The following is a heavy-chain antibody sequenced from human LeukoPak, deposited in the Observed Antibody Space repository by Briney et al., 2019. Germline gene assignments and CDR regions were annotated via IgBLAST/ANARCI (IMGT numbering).Heavy chain of an antibody. CDR2: IKSKTDGGTT. D-gene: IGHD2-21*01. V-gene: IGHV3-15*01. Sequence: GGSLRLSCAASGFTFTNAWMSWVGQGPGKGLEWVGRIKSKTDGGTTDYAAPVRGRFIISRDDSKNTLFLQMNSLKTEDTAVYYFTTGLLSRGDYWRQGSLVTVSS. J-gene: IGHJ4*02. CDR1: GFTFTNAW. CDR3: TTGLLSRGDY.